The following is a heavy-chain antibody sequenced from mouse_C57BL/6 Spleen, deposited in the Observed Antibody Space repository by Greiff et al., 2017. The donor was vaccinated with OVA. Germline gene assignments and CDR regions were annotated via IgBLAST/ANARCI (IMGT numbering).Heavy chain of an antibody. D-gene: IGHD1-1*01. Sequence: VQLKQSGPGMVKPSQSLSLTCTVTGYSITSGYDWHWIRHFPGNKLEWMGYISYSGSTNYNPSLKSRISITHDTSKNHFFLKLNSVTTEDTATYYCARGTPLYYYGSRGGDFDYWGQGTTLTVSS. V-gene: IGHV3-1*01. CDR2: ISYSGST. J-gene: IGHJ2*01. CDR3: ARGTPLYYYGSRGGDFDY. CDR1: GYSITSGYD.